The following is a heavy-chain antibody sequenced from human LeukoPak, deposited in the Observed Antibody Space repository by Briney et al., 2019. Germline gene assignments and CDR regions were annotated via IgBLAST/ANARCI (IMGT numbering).Heavy chain of an antibody. Sequence: PSETLSLTCTVSGDSISGYYWSWIRQPPGKGLQWMGFIYYSESESTNYNPSLKSRVTISVDTSKNQLSLKVTSVTAADTAVYYCARGPHRVTHYDYWGQGTLVTVSS. D-gene: IGHD5-18*01. V-gene: IGHV4-59*08. CDR1: GDSISGYY. CDR3: ARGPHRVTHYDY. J-gene: IGHJ4*02. CDR2: IYYSESEST.